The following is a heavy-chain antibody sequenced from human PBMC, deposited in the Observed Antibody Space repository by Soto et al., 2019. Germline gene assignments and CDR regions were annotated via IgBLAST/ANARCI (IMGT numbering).Heavy chain of an antibody. D-gene: IGHD6-13*01. CDR2: IFSNDEK. CDR1: GFSLSNARMG. CDR3: ARILSSSTTNWFDP. Sequence: SGPTLVNPTETLTPTCTVSGFSLSNARMGVSWIRQPPGKALEWLAHIFSNDEKSYSTSLKSRLTISKDTSKSQVVLTMTNMDPVDTATYYCARILSSSTTNWFDPWGQGTLVTVS. V-gene: IGHV2-26*01. J-gene: IGHJ5*02.